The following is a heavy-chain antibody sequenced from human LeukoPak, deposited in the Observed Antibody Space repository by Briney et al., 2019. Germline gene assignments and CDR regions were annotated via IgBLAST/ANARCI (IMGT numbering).Heavy chain of an antibody. Sequence: GGSLRLFCAASGFTFDDYAMHWVRQAPGKGLEWVSLISWDGGSTYYADSVKGRFTISRDNSKNSLYLQMNSPRAENTALYYCAKDMVQGVVPAALGLGFDYWGQGTLVTVSS. CDR1: GFTFDDYA. V-gene: IGHV3-43D*03. J-gene: IGHJ4*02. CDR3: AKDMVQGVVPAALGLGFDY. CDR2: ISWDGGST. D-gene: IGHD2-2*01.